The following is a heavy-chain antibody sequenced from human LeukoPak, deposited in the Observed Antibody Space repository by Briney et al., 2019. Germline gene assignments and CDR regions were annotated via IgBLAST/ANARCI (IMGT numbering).Heavy chain of an antibody. V-gene: IGHV3-21*01. D-gene: IGHD5-24*01. J-gene: IGHJ4*02. CDR3: AGHRDGYNPFDY. Sequence: GGSLRLSCAASGFIFSTYTLNRVRQAPGKGLEWISCISGSSRYIDYADSVKGRFTISRDNAKNSLYLQMDSLTAEDTAVYYCAGHRDGYNPFDYWGQGTLVTVSS. CDR1: GFIFSTYT. CDR2: ISGSSRYI.